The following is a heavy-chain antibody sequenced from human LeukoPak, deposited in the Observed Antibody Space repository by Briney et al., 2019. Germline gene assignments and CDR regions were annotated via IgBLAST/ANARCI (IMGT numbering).Heavy chain of an antibody. J-gene: IGHJ4*02. CDR1: RGTLSSYA. CDR3: ARETVDLRGYFDY. CDR2: IIPIFGTA. V-gene: IGHV1-69*13. D-gene: IGHD5-12*01. Sequence: SSVKVSCKASRGTLSSYAISWVRQAPGQGLEWMGGIIPIFGTANYAQKFQGRVTITADESTSTAYMELSSLRSEDTAVYYCARETVDLRGYFDYWGQGTLVTVSS.